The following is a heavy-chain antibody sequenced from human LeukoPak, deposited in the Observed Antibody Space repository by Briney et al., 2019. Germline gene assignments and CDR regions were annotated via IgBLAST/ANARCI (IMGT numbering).Heavy chain of an antibody. V-gene: IGHV3-7*03. D-gene: IGHD5/OR15-5a*01. CDR1: GFTFSGFW. J-gene: IGHJ4*02. CDR2: INSDGSEG. CDR3: ARGLDSLDY. Sequence: GGSLRLSCAVSGFTFSGFWMSWSRQAPGKGLEWVASINSDGSEGYYADVVKGRFTISRDNAKNSLYLQINSLRAEDTAVYYCARGLDSLDYWGQGTLATVSS.